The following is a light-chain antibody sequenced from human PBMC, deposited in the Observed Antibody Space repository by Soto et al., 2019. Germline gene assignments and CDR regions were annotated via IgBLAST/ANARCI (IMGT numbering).Light chain of an antibody. Sequence: QSVLTQAPSVSGAPGQRVTISCTGSSSNIGAGYDVHWYQQLPGTAPKLLIYGNSNRPSGVPDRFSGSKSGTSASLAITGLQAEDEADYYCQSYDSSLSGSAVFGGGTQLTVL. CDR2: GNS. CDR1: SSNIGAGYD. J-gene: IGLJ7*01. CDR3: QSYDSSLSGSAV. V-gene: IGLV1-40*01.